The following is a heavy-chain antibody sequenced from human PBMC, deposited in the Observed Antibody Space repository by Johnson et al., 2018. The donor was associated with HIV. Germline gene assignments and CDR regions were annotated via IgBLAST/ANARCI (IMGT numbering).Heavy chain of an antibody. CDR1: GFTFSSYA. V-gene: IGHV3-20*04. CDR3: ARDPTIAWDLKGDAFDI. Sequence: VQLVESGGGVVHPGGSLRLSCAASGFTFSSYAMHWVRQGPGKGLEWVSGINWNGGSTGYADSVKGRFTISRDNAKNSLYLQMNSLRAEDTALYYCARDPTIAWDLKGDAFDIWGQGTTVTVSS. J-gene: IGHJ3*02. CDR2: INWNGGST. D-gene: IGHD1-26*01.